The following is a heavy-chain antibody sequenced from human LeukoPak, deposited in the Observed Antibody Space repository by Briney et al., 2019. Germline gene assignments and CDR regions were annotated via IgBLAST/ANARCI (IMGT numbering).Heavy chain of an antibody. Sequence: GGSLRLSCAASGFTFSSYAMSWVRQAPGKGLEWVSAISGSGGSTYYADSVKGRFTISRDKSKNTLYLQMNSLRAEDTAVYYCAKDWRSPIVVVTAMFGYWGQGTLVTVSS. CDR2: ISGSGGST. J-gene: IGHJ4*02. D-gene: IGHD2-21*02. CDR1: GFTFSSYA. CDR3: AKDWRSPIVVVTAMFGY. V-gene: IGHV3-23*01.